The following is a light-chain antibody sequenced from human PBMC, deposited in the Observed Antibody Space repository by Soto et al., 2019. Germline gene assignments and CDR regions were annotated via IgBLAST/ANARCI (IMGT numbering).Light chain of an antibody. CDR3: SLYTTSSTWV. CDR1: SSDIGYYNR. Sequence: QSVLTQPPSVSGSPGQSVTISCTGTSSDIGYYNRVSWYQQPPGTAPKLMIYGVTNRPSGVPDRFSGSRSGNTASLTISGLQAEDEADYYCSLYTTSSTWVFGGGTKVTVL. V-gene: IGLV2-18*01. J-gene: IGLJ3*02. CDR2: GVT.